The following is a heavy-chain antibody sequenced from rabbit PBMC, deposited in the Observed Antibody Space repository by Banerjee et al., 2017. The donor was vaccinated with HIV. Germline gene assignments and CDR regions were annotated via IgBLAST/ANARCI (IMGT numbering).Heavy chain of an antibody. CDR2: IYAGSSGST. V-gene: IGHV1S45*01. CDR3: VREGL. Sequence: QEQLEESGGDLVKPGASLTLTCTASGFSFSSSYWICWVRQAPGKGLEWIACIYAGSSGSTYYASWVNGRFSISRENTQNTVSLQMNSLTAADTATYFCVREGLWGPGTLVTVS. J-gene: IGHJ4*01. CDR1: GFSFSSSYW.